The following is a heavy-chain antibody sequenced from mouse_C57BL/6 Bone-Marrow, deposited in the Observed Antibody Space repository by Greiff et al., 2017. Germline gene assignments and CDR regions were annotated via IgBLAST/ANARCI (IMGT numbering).Heavy chain of an antibody. J-gene: IGHJ4*01. Sequence: QVQLQQPGAELVKPGASVTLSCKASGYTFTSYWMHWVKQRPGQGLEWIGMIHPNSGSTNYNEKFKSKATLTVDKSSSTAYIQLSSLTSEDSAVYYCARRAIVTTRYYAMDYWGQGTSVTVSS. V-gene: IGHV1-64*01. CDR2: IHPNSGST. D-gene: IGHD2-5*01. CDR1: GYTFTSYW. CDR3: ARRAIVTTRYYAMDY.